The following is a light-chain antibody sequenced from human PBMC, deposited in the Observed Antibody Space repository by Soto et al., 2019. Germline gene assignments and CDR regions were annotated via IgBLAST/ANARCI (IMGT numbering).Light chain of an antibody. CDR3: QQYYNWPRT. J-gene: IGKJ1*01. CDR2: GAS. CDR1: QSVSST. Sequence: EIVMTQSPATLSVSPGERATLSCRASQSVSSTLAWYQQKPGQAPRLLIYGASTRATDIPARFSGSGSGTEFTLTISSLQSEDFAVFYCQQYYNWPRTFGQGTKVEIK. V-gene: IGKV3-15*01.